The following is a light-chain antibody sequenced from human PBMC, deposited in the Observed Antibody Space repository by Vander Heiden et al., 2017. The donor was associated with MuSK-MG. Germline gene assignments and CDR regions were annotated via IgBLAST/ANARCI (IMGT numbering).Light chain of an antibody. V-gene: IGKV2-28*01. CDR1: LSRLYSNRNNY. CDR2: VAS. CDR3: KQAVQVPQT. Sequence: DLVLTQSPLSLPVTPGEPTSIPCPSSLSRLYSNRNNYLDWYLQKPGQSPQLLIYVASNRARGVPDRFSGSGSGTDFTLTINRVEADDVGTYYCKQAVQVPQTFGEGTKVEI. J-gene: IGKJ4*02.